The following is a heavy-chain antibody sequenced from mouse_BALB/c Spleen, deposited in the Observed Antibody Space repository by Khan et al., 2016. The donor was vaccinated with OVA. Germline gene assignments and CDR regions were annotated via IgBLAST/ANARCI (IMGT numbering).Heavy chain of an antibody. V-gene: IGHV2-6-5*01. J-gene: IGHJ4*01. CDR1: GFSLTDHG. Sequence: QVQLKESGPGLVAPSQSLSITCTVSGFSLTDHGVSGFRQPQGKGLDWLGVIWGGGSTNYNSVLKSRLNISKDNSKTQVFLKMNSLQTDDTAMYYCAKQIWSPYYGMDYWGQGTSVTVSS. D-gene: IGHD1-1*02. CDR3: AKQIWSPYYGMDY. CDR2: IWGGGST.